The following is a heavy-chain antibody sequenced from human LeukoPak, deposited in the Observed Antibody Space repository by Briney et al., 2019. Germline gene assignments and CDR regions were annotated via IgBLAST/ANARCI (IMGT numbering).Heavy chain of an antibody. CDR2: ISSGGSNI. J-gene: IGHJ4*02. CDR1: GFTFSSYE. CDR3: ARDLGHAFDY. D-gene: IGHD3/OR15-3a*01. V-gene: IGHV3-48*03. Sequence: PGGSLRLSCAASGFTFSSYEMNWVRQAPGKGLEWVGYISSGGSNIFYADSVKGRFTISRDNAKSSLYLQMNSLRAEDTAVYYCARDLGHAFDYWGQGTLVTVSS.